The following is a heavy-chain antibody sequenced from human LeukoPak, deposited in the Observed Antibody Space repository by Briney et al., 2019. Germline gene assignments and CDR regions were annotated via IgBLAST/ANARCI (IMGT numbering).Heavy chain of an antibody. Sequence: ESGPTLVKPTHTLTLTCNFSGFSLTSRPEGVGWIRQPPGKALEWLGFAYWDDDNRYNPSLKSRLTVTKDTSKKQVVLTMTNMDPVDTGTYYCAQRRDYNGDWDGGSIDFWGQGTLVTVSS. CDR1: GFSLTSRPEG. D-gene: IGHD2-21*02. V-gene: IGHV2-5*02. J-gene: IGHJ4*02. CDR2: AYWDDDN. CDR3: AQRRDYNGDWDGGSIDF.